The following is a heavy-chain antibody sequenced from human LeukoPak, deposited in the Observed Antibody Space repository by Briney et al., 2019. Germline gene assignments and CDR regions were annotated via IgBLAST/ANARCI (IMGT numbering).Heavy chain of an antibody. V-gene: IGHV3-23*01. CDR2: ISGSGGST. CDR1: GFTFSSYA. D-gene: IGHD2-15*01. J-gene: IGHJ4*02. CDR3: AFQGGRLDYYFDY. Sequence: GGSLRLSCAASGFTFSSYAMSWVRQAPGKGLEWVSAISGSGGSTYYADSVKGRFTISRDNSKNTLYLQMNSLRTEDSAMYFCAFQGGRLDYYFDYWGQGTVVTVSS.